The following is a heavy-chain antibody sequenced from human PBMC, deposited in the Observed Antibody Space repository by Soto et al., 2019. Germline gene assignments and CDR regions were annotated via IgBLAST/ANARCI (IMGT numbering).Heavy chain of an antibody. Sequence: SETLSLSCALYRGVFSGYFCIWIHQTPGKGLEWIGEINHSGSTNYNPSLKSRVTLSVDTSKNQFSLKLSSVTAADTAVYYCASTRPTYLDASGYYSWGQGTLVTVSS. V-gene: IGHV4-34*01. CDR2: INHSGST. D-gene: IGHD3-22*01. CDR3: ASTRPTYLDASGYYS. J-gene: IGHJ4*02. CDR1: RGVFSGYF.